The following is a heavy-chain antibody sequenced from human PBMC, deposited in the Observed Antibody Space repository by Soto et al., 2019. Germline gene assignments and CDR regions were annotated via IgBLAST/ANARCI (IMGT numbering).Heavy chain of an antibody. V-gene: IGHV4-39*01. D-gene: IGHD1-26*01. CDR2: IYYSGST. CDR1: GGSISSSSYY. CDR3: ASTSGSYPGSFDY. Sequence: PSETLSLTCTVSGGSISSSSYYWGWIRQPPGKGLEWIGSIYYSGSTYYNPSLKSRVTISVDTSKNQFSLKLSSVTAADTAVYYCASTSGSYPGSFDYWGQGTLVTVSS. J-gene: IGHJ4*02.